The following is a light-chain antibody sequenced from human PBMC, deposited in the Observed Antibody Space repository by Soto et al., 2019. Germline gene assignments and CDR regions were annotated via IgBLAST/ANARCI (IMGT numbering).Light chain of an antibody. CDR1: SDDVGAFNY. V-gene: IGLV2-14*01. CDR2: EVS. Sequence: QSARTQPASVSGSPGQSITISCTGTSDDVGAFNYDSWYQQHPGKAPKLMIFEVSRRPSGVSNRVSGSKSGNTASLTISGLQAEYEADYYCTSYASSVHYVFGTGPKLTVL. CDR3: TSYASSVHYV. J-gene: IGLJ1*01.